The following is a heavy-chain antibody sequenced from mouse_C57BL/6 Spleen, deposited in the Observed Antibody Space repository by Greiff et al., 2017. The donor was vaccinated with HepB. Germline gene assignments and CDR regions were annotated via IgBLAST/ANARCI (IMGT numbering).Heavy chain of an antibody. D-gene: IGHD1-1*01. V-gene: IGHV14-4*01. Sequence: EVQLQQSGAELVRPGASVKLSCTASGFNIKDDYMHWVKQRPEQGLEWIGWIDPENGDTEYASKFQGKATITADTSSNTAYLQLSSLTSEDTAVYYCTKSPFYYGSSYYWGQGTTLTVSS. J-gene: IGHJ2*01. CDR1: GFNIKDDY. CDR2: IDPENGDT. CDR3: TKSPFYYGSSYY.